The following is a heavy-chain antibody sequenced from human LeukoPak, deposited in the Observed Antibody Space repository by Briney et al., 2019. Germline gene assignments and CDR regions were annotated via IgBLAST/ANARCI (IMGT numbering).Heavy chain of an antibody. D-gene: IGHD1-7*01. CDR3: ARGSSISGTTVPSDY. V-gene: IGHV1-2*02. CDR1: GYSFTAYY. J-gene: IGHJ4*02. CDR2: INPRSGAT. Sequence: ASVKVSCKTSGYSFTAYYIHWMRQDPGQGLEWMAWINPRSGATKYAQNFQGRVTLTRDTSISAGYMELNSLTSDDTAVYFCARGSSISGTTVPSDYWGQGTLVTVSS.